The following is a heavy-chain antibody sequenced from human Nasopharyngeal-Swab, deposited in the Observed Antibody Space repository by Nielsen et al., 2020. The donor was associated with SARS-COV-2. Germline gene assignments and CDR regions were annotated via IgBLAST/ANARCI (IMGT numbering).Heavy chain of an antibody. V-gene: IGHV2-70*01. Sequence: SGPTLVKPTQTLTLTCTFSGFSLSPSGMCVSWIRHPPGKALEWLALIDWDDDKYYSTSLKTRLTISKATSKNQVVLTMTNMDPVDTATYYCVRIPVRGWYTGYYYYGMDVWGQGTTVTVSS. D-gene: IGHD6-19*01. J-gene: IGHJ6*02. CDR1: GFSLSPSGMC. CDR2: IDWDDDK. CDR3: VRIPVRGWYTGYYYYGMDV.